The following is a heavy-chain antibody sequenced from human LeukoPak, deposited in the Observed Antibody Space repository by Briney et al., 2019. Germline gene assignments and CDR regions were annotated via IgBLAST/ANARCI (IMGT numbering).Heavy chain of an antibody. J-gene: IGHJ4*02. Sequence: ASVKVSCKASGYIFTSYGISWVRQAPGQGLEWMGWISAYNGNTNYAQKLQGRVTMTTDTSTNTAYMELRSLRSDDTAVYYCVRDYPFVVVTAQAVRGDYWGQGTLVTVSS. CDR1: GYIFTSYG. CDR2: ISAYNGNT. CDR3: VRDYPFVVVTAQAVRGDY. D-gene: IGHD2-21*02. V-gene: IGHV1-18*01.